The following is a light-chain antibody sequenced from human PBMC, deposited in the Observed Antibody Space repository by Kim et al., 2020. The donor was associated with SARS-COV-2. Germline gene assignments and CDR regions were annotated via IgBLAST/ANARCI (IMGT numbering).Light chain of an antibody. V-gene: IGKV1-27*01. CDR1: QGISTY. CDR2: EAS. J-gene: IGKJ2*01. CDR3: QKHDSAPHT. Sequence: ASVGDRVTITCRASQGISTYLAWYQQKPGKVPKVLIYEASILQSGVPSRFSGSGSGTHFTLTISSLQPEDVATYYCQKHDSAPHTFGQGTKLEI.